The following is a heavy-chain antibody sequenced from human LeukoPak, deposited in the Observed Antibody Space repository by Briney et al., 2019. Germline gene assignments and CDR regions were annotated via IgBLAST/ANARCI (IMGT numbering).Heavy chain of an antibody. V-gene: IGHV3-30*18. J-gene: IGHJ6*03. CDR1: GFTFSSYG. D-gene: IGHD3-9*01. CDR3: AKGVKVPLLRYFSYYMDV. CDR2: ISYDGSNK. Sequence: GGSLRLSCAASGFTFSSYGMHWVRQAPGKGLEWVAVISYDGSNKYYADSVKGRFTISRDNGQNSLYLQINSLRAEDTAVYYCAKGVKVPLLRYFSYYMDVWGKGTTVTISS.